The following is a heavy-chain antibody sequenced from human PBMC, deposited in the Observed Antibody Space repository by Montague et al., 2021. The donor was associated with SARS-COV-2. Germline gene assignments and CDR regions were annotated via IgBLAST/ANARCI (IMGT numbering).Heavy chain of an antibody. V-gene: IGHV4-34*01. Sequence: SETLSLTCAVYGGSFSGYYWRWIRQPPGKGLEWIGEINHSGSTNYNPSLKSRVTISVDTSKNQFSLKLSSVTAADTAVYYCAREGRWTHIVVVPAAYYFDYWGQGTLVTVSS. CDR1: GGSFSGYY. CDR2: INHSGST. D-gene: IGHD2-2*01. CDR3: AREGRWTHIVVVPAAYYFDY. J-gene: IGHJ4*02.